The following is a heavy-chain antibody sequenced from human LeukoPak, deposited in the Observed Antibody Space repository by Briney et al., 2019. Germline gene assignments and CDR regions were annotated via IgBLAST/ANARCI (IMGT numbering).Heavy chain of an antibody. CDR2: ISGGGTNT. J-gene: IGHJ4*02. CDR1: GFTFSSYA. V-gene: IGHV3-23*01. D-gene: IGHD6-19*01. Sequence: GGSQRLSCAASGFTFSSYALTWVRQPPGKGLEWVSIISGGGTNTYYADSVKGRFTISRDSSKNTLYLQMNNLRAEDTAIYYCAKKYSSDWRSFDYWGQGALVTVSS. CDR3: AKKYSSDWRSFDY.